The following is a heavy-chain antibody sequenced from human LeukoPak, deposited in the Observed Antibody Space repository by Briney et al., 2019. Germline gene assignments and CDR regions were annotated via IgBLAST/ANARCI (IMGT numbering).Heavy chain of an antibody. D-gene: IGHD5-18*01. CDR3: ARDQGYRYGSTYRSTVFDY. CDR1: GFTFRNYL. J-gene: IGHJ4*02. V-gene: IGHV3-7*01. CDR2: IKEDGTEK. Sequence: GGSLRLSFAASGFTFRNYLMIWVRQAPGKAVEGVANIKEDGTEKYYVDSVKSQFTISRDNDKDSPDLEINSLRAGDTAVYYCARDQGYRYGSTYRSTVFDYWGQGTLVTVSS.